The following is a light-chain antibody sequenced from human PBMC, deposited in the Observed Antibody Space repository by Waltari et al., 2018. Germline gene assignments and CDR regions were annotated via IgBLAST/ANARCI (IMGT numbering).Light chain of an antibody. CDR1: SSNIGANA. CDR3: AAWDGSLHGVV. Sequence: QSLLTQPPSASATPGQRVTVSCSGSSSNIGANAVNWYQQLPGTAPKLLIHNNNARPSGVPDRFSASKSGTSASLAISGLQSEDEARYYCAAWDGSLHGVVFGGGTNLAVL. CDR2: NNN. V-gene: IGLV1-44*01. J-gene: IGLJ2*01.